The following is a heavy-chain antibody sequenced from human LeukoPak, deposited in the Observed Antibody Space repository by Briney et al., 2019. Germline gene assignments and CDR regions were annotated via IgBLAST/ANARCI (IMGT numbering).Heavy chain of an antibody. CDR3: AKVSGLVGAYYEIYFDY. CDR2: INHSGST. CDR1: GGSFSGYY. V-gene: IGHV4-34*01. D-gene: IGHD1-26*01. Sequence: SETLSLTCAVYGGSFSGYYWSWIRQPPGKGLEWIGEINHSGSTNCNPSLKGRVTISGDTSKNQFSLKMTSVTAADTAVYYCAKVSGLVGAYYEIYFDYWGQGTLVTVSS. J-gene: IGHJ4*02.